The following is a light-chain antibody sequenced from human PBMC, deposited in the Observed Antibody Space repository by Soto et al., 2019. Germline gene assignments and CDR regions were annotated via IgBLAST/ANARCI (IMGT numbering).Light chain of an antibody. CDR1: QSVDNNY. Sequence: ETVVTQSPGTLSLSPGEGATLSCRASQSVDNNYLAWYQKKPGQAPRLLIHGTSNRASGIPDRFSGSESGTDFTLTISRLEPEDFAVYYCHQYGTAPYTFGQGTTLELK. J-gene: IGKJ2*01. V-gene: IGKV3-20*01. CDR2: GTS. CDR3: HQYGTAPYT.